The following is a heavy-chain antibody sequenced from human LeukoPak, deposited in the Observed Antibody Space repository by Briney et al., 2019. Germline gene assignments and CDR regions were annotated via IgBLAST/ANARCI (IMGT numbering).Heavy chain of an antibody. CDR2: INPSGGST. J-gene: IGHJ6*03. CDR1: GYTFTSYY. D-gene: IGHD1-26*01. Sequence: ASVKVSCKASGYTFTSYYMHWVRQAPGQGLEWMGIINPSGGSTSYAQKFQGRVTMTRDTSISTAYMELSRLRSDDTAVYYCARRFAATNYHYYYMDVWGKGTTVTVSS. V-gene: IGHV1-46*01. CDR3: ARRFAATNYHYYYMDV.